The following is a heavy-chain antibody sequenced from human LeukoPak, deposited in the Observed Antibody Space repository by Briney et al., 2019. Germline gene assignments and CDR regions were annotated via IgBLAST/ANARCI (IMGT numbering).Heavy chain of an antibody. CDR3: ARIRYGDYSAPRSIRWYFDL. CDR2: ISSSSSTI. Sequence: GGSLRLSCAASGFTFNTYTMNWVRQAPGKGLEWVSYISSSSSTIYYADSVKGRFTISRDNAKNSLYLQMNSLRAEDTAVYYCARIRYGDYSAPRSIRWYFDLWGRGTLVTVSS. CDR1: GFTFNTYT. D-gene: IGHD4-17*01. J-gene: IGHJ2*01. V-gene: IGHV3-48*01.